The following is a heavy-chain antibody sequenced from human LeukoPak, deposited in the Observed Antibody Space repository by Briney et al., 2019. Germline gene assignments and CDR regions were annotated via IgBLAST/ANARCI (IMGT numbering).Heavy chain of an antibody. V-gene: IGHV2-5*02. Sequence: SGPTLVKPTQTLTLTCTFSGFSLSTSGVGVGWIRQPPGEALEWLALIYWDDDKRYSPSLKSRLTITKDTSKNQVVLTMTNMDPVDTATYYCAQTRGIQMVLDYWGQGTLVTVSS. CDR1: GFSLSTSGVG. CDR2: IYWDDDK. J-gene: IGHJ4*02. D-gene: IGHD3-10*01. CDR3: AQTRGIQMVLDY.